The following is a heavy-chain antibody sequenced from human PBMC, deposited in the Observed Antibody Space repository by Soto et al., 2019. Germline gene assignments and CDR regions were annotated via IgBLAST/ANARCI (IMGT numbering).Heavy chain of an antibody. V-gene: IGHV3-7*01. J-gene: IGHJ4*02. CDR2: IKQDGSEK. Sequence: EVQLVESGGGLVQPGGSLRLSCAASGFTFSSYWMSWVRQAPGKGLEWVANIKQDGSEKYYVDSVKGRFTISRDNAKNSLYLQMNSLRAEDTAVYYCARVGHAFTYYYGSGSPFQGFDYWGQGTLVTVSS. CDR1: GFTFSSYW. D-gene: IGHD3-10*01. CDR3: ARVGHAFTYYYGSGSPFQGFDY.